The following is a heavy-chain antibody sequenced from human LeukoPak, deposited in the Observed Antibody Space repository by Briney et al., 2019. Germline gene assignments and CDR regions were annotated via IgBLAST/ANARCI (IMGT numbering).Heavy chain of an antibody. CDR2: ISSNGGST. CDR1: GFTFSSYA. CDR3: ARLEYSGSFYY. J-gene: IGHJ4*02. Sequence: GGSLRLSCSASGFTFSSYAMHWVRQAPGKGLEYVSAISSNGGSTYYANSVKGRFTISRDNSKNTLYLQMGSLRAEDMAVYYCARLEYSGSFYYWGQGTLVTVSS. V-gene: IGHV3-64*01. D-gene: IGHD1-26*01.